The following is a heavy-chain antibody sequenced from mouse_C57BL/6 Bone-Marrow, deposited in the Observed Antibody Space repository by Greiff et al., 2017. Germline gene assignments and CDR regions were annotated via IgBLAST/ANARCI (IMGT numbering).Heavy chain of an antibody. CDR3: AREGIWDDD. Sequence: QVQLQQPGAELVKPGASVKLSCKASGYTFTSYGMHWVKQRPGQGLEWIGMIHPNSGSTNYNEKVKSKATLTVDKATSTAYMQLSSLTSEGPAVYYCAREGIWDDDWGQGTTLTVSS. D-gene: IGHD4-1*01. J-gene: IGHJ2*01. CDR1: GYTFTSYG. V-gene: IGHV1-64*01. CDR2: IHPNSGST.